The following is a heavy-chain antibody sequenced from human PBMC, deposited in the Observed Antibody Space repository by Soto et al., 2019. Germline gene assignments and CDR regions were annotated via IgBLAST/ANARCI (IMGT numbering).Heavy chain of an antibody. CDR3: ARPEGAVADYYYYYGMDV. Sequence: PGGSLRLSCAASGFTFSSYSMNWVRQAPGKGLEWVSSISSSSSYIYYADLVKRRFTISRDNAKNSLYLQMNSRRAEDTSVYYCARPEGAVADYYYYYGMDVWGQGTTVTVSS. CDR2: ISSSSSYI. D-gene: IGHD6-19*01. J-gene: IGHJ6*02. CDR1: GFTFSSYS. V-gene: IGHV3-21*01.